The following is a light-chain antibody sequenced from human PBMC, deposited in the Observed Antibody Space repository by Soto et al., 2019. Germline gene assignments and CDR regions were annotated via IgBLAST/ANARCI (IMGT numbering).Light chain of an antibody. J-gene: IGLJ1*01. V-gene: IGLV1-44*01. CDR1: SSNIGSNT. CDR3: AARDDSLNDV. CDR2: SNN. Sequence: QSALTQPPSASGTPGQRVTISCSGSSSNIGSNTVNWYQQLPGTAPKLLIYSNNQRPSGVPDRFSGSKSGTSASLAISGLQSEDEADYYCAARDDSLNDVFGTGTKVTVL.